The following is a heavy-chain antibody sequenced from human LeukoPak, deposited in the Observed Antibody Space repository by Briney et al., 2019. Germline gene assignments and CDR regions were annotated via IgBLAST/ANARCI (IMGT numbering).Heavy chain of an antibody. CDR2: IIPILGIA. J-gene: IGHJ4*02. D-gene: IGHD3-16*02. V-gene: IGHV1-69*04. CDR1: GGTFSSYA. Sequence: SVKVSYKASGGTFSSYAISWVRQAPGQGLEWMGRIIPILGIANYAQKFQGRVTITADKSTSTAYMELSSLRSEDTAVYYCARDIYYDYVWGSYRYTGKYYFDYWGQGTLVTVSS. CDR3: ARDIYYDYVWGSYRYTGKYYFDY.